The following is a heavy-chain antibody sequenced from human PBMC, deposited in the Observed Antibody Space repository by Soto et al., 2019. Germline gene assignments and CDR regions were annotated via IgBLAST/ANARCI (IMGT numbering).Heavy chain of an antibody. J-gene: IGHJ6*02. CDR1: EFTFSDYW. V-gene: IGHV3-7*01. CDR3: TRLDTTLVHYGMDV. CDR2: IKPDGSEK. Sequence: GGSLRLSCAASEFTFSDYWMSWVRQAPGKGLEWVAKIKPDGSEKYYVDSLKGRFTISRDNSKNSLYLQMDSLRAEDTAVYYCTRLDTTLVHYGMDVWGQGTTVTVSS. D-gene: IGHD5-18*01.